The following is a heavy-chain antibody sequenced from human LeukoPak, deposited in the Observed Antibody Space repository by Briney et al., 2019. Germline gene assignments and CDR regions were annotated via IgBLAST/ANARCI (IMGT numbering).Heavy chain of an antibody. Sequence: PGGSLRLSCAASGFTFSSYGMHWVRQAPGKGLEWVAVISYDGSNKYYADSVKGRFTISRDNSKNTLYLQMNSLRAEDTAVYYCAKGMDYDFWSGVRWGQGTLVTVSS. J-gene: IGHJ4*02. D-gene: IGHD3-3*01. CDR3: AKGMDYDFWSGVR. CDR2: ISYDGSNK. V-gene: IGHV3-30*18. CDR1: GFTFSSYG.